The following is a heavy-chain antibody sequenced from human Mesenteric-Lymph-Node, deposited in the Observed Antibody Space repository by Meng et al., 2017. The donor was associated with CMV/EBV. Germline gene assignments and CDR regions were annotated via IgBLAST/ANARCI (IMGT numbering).Heavy chain of an antibody. Sequence: GGSLRLSCAASGFTVRSNYMSWVRQAPGKGLERVSVIYSGGNTYYADSVKGRFIISRDNSKNTLYLQMSSLRAEDTAVYYCARDLWLAAVGTGYYNGMDVWGQGTTVTVSS. V-gene: IGHV3-53*01. CDR3: ARDLWLAAVGTGYYNGMDV. CDR1: GFTVRSNY. J-gene: IGHJ6*02. D-gene: IGHD6-13*01. CDR2: IYSGGNT.